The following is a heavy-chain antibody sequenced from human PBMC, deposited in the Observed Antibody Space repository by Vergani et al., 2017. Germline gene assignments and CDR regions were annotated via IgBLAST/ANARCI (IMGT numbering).Heavy chain of an antibody. D-gene: IGHD2-2*01. CDR2: IIPIFGTA. V-gene: IGHV1-69*18. CDR3: ARDLCSSTSCYDYYYYGMDV. J-gene: IGHJ6*02. CDR1: GGTFSSYA. Sequence: QVQLVQSGAEVKKPGSSVKVSCKASGGTFSSYAISWVRQAPGQGLEWMGRIIPIFGTANYAQKFQGRVTITADESTSTAYMELSRLRSDDTAVYYCARDLCSSTSCYDYYYYGMDVWGQGTTVTVSS.